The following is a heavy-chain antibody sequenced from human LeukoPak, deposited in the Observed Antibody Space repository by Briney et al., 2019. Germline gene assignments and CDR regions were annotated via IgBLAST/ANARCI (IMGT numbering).Heavy chain of an antibody. CDR3: SRGPIQLWLYYGMDV. V-gene: IGHV3-49*03. CDR1: GFTFCDHA. CDR2: IRSEDYRGTT. D-gene: IGHD5-18*01. J-gene: IGHJ6*02. Sequence: GGSLRLSCTASGFTFCDHAMIELRQAPGRALEGLGYIRSEDYRGTTEYAQSVKDLFTISREESNSIAYLQMNSLKTDAAAVYYCSRGPIQLWLYYGMDVWGQGNTVIVTS.